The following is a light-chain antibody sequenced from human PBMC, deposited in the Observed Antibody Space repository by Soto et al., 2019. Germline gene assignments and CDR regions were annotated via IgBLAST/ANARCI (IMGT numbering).Light chain of an antibody. CDR1: QSVLYSSNNKNY. CDR3: HQYYSSPFT. CDR2: WAS. V-gene: IGKV4-1*01. J-gene: IGKJ3*01. Sequence: DIVMTQSPDSLAVSLGERATINCKSSQSVLYSSNNKNYLAWYQQKPGQPPKLLIHWASTRESGVPDRFSGSGSGTDFTLPISSLQAEDVAVYYCHQYYSSPFTFGPGTKVDIK.